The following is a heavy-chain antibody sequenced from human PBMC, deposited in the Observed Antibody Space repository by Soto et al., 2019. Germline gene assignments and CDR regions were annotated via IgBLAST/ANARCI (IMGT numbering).Heavy chain of an antibody. Sequence: QVQLVQSGAEEQKPGASVKLSCEASGYTFTNYAIHWVRQAPGQRLEWMGWINADNGNTKYSQRFQGRLSITRDTSANTASMELSSLRSEDTAVYYCARSGYSYGLGSWGYGMDVWGQGTTVTVSS. V-gene: IGHV1-3*05. CDR2: INADNGNT. CDR1: GYTFTNYA. J-gene: IGHJ6*02. D-gene: IGHD5-18*01. CDR3: ARSGYSYGLGSWGYGMDV.